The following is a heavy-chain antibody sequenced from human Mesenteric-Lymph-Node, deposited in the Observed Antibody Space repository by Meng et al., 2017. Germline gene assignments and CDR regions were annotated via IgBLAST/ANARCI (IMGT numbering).Heavy chain of an antibody. J-gene: IGHJ1*01. CDR2: IIPIFGTA. CDR3: ARVVSDSSGYYPRYFQH. CDR1: GGTFSSYA. V-gene: IGHV1-69*13. D-gene: IGHD3-22*01. Sequence: SVKVSCKASGGTFSSYAISWVRQAPGQGLEWMGGIIPIFGTANYAQKFQGRVTITADESTSTAYMELSSLRSEDTAVYYCARVVSDSSGYYPRYFQHWGQGTLVTVSS.